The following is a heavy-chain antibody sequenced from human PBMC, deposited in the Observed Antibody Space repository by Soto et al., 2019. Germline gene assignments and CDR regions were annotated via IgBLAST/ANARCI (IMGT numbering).Heavy chain of an antibody. CDR3: ITDGPDGRAY. CDR1: GYTFTSYD. CDR2: MNPNSGNT. V-gene: IGHV1-8*01. D-gene: IGHD2-8*01. Sequence: ASVKVSCKASGYTFTSYDINWVRQATGQGLEYLGWMNPNSGNTAYVQKFQGRVTMTWDTSITTAYMELNSLKIEDTAVYYCITDGPDGRAYWGQGTQVTVSS. J-gene: IGHJ4*02.